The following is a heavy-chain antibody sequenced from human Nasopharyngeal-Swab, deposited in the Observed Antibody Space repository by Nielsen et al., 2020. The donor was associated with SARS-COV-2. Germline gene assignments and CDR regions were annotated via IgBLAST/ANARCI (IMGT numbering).Heavy chain of an antibody. V-gene: IGHV3-23*01. J-gene: IGHJ4*02. CDR2: ISGGGGAT. Sequence: GESLKISCAGSGFTFSSYAMNWVRLAPERGLEWVSVISGGGGATNYADSVKGRFSISRDNSKNTVYLQMNSLTAEDTAVYYCAVRIRSGWYALGYWGQGTLVTVSS. CDR3: AVRIRSGWYALGY. D-gene: IGHD6-19*01. CDR1: GFTFSSYA.